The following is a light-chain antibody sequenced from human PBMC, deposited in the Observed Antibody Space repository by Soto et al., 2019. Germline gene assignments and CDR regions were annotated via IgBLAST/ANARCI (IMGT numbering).Light chain of an antibody. V-gene: IGLV2-23*02. CDR3: CSDAGSGVV. CDR2: EVS. J-gene: IGLJ2*01. Sequence: QSVLTQPASVSGSPGQSITISCTGTSSDVGSYNLVSWYQQHPGKAPKLMIYEVSKRPSGVSNRFSGSKSGNTASLTISGLQAEDEADYYCCSDAGSGVVFGGGTKLTVL. CDR1: SSDVGSYNL.